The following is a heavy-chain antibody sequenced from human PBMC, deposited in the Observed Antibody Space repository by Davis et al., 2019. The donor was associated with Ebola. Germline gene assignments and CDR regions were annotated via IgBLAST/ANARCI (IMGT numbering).Heavy chain of an antibody. CDR2: IGSSSNGR. D-gene: IGHD2-2*01. Sequence: PGGSLRLSCAAPGFTFSSYAMSWVRQAPGKGLEWVSGIGSSSNGRHYADSVKGRLTISRDNAKDSLSLHMNGLRDDDTAVYYCARRKIGSSRGAVDVWGQGTTVTVSS. J-gene: IGHJ6*02. CDR1: GFTFSSYA. V-gene: IGHV3-23*05. CDR3: ARRKIGSSRGAVDV.